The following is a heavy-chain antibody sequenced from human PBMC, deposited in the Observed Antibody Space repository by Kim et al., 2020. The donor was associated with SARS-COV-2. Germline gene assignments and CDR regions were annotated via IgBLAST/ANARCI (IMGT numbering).Heavy chain of an antibody. V-gene: IGHV3-23*01. Sequence: GGSLRLSCAASGFTFSSYAMSWVRQAPGKGLEWVSAISGSGGSTYYADSVEGRFTISRDNSKNTLYLQMNSLRAEDTAVYYCVKVPVRGYGVERGAFDIWGQGTMVTVSS. CDR3: VKVPVRGYGVERGAFDI. CDR1: GFTFSSYA. J-gene: IGHJ3*02. D-gene: IGHD5-12*01. CDR2: ISGSGGST.